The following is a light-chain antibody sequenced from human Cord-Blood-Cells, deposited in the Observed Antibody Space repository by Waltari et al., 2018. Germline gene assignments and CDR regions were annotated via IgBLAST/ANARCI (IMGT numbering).Light chain of an antibody. J-gene: IGKJ3*01. CDR3: HQRSNWVT. CDR1: QSVSSY. CDR2: AAS. Sequence: EVELAQAPAPLSLSPVERASHACRASQSVSSYLAWYQQKPGQAPRLLIYAASNSATGIPASFSGSASAIDYPHHIRRLEPQDFAVYYCHQRSNWVTPGPATTVDL. V-gene: IGKV3-11*01.